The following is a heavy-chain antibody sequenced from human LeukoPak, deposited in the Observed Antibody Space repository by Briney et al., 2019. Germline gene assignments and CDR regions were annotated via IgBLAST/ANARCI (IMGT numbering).Heavy chain of an antibody. CDR1: GGSISSSSYY. V-gene: IGHV4-39*01. Sequence: SSETLSLTCTVSGGSISSSSYYWGWIRQPPGKGLEWIGRIYYSGSTYYNPSLKSRVTISVDTSKNQLSLKLSSVTAADTAVYYCARVDYSSSWYYFDYWGQGTLVTVSS. D-gene: IGHD6-13*01. CDR2: IYYSGST. J-gene: IGHJ4*02. CDR3: ARVDYSSSWYYFDY.